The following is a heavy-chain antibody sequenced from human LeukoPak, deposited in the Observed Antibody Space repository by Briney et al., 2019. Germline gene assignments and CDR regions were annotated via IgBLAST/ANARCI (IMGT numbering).Heavy chain of an antibody. CDR3: ARARLADCSSTSCYAWYSGYDRIDAFDI. CDR2: IIPIFGTA. CDR1: GGTFSNYA. J-gene: IGHJ3*02. Sequence: SVKVSCKASGGTFSNYAISWVRQAPGQGLEWMGGIIPIFGTANYAQKFQGRVTITADESTSTAYMELSSLRSEDTAVYYCARARLADCSSTSCYAWYSGYDRIDAFDIWGQGTMVTVSS. D-gene: IGHD2-2*01. V-gene: IGHV1-69*13.